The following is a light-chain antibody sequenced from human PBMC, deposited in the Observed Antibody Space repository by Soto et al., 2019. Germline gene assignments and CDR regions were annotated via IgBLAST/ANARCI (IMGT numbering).Light chain of an antibody. CDR3: SSYTSSSLHV. Sequence: QSVLTQPASVSGSPGQSITISCTGTSSDVGGYNYVSWYQQHPGKAPKLMIYDVSNRPSGVSYRFSGFKSGNTASLTISGLQAEDEADYYCSSYTSSSLHVFGTGTKVTVL. V-gene: IGLV2-14*03. CDR2: DVS. CDR1: SSDVGGYNY. J-gene: IGLJ1*01.